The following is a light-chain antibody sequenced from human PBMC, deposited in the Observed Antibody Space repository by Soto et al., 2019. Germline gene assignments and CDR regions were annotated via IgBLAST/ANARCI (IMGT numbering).Light chain of an antibody. J-gene: IGKJ4*01. CDR3: QRYGDLPLI. CDR2: GAS. V-gene: IGKV3-20*01. CDR1: QGVSGNY. Sequence: EIVLTQPPGTLSLSPGERATLSCRASQGVSGNYLAWYQQRPGQAPRLIIYGASSRATGITDRFSGSGSGTHFTLTISRLEPEDFAVYYCQRYGDLPLIFGGGTKVEIK.